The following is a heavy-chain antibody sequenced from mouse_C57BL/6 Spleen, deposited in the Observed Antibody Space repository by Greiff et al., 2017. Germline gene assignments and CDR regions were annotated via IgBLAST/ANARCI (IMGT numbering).Heavy chain of an antibody. CDR2: ISSGGSYT. Sequence: EVKLMESGGDLVKPGGSLKLSCAASGFTFSSYGMSWVRQTPDKRLEWVATISSGGSYTYYPASVKGRFTISRDNAKNTLYLQMSSLKSEDTAMYYCAREGYYSNYAWFAYWGQGTLVTVSA. CDR3: AREGYYSNYAWFAY. J-gene: IGHJ3*01. D-gene: IGHD2-5*01. V-gene: IGHV5-6*01. CDR1: GFTFSSYG.